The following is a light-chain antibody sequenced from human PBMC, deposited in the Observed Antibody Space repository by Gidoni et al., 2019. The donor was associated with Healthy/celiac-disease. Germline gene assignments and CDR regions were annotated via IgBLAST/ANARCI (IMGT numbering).Light chain of an antibody. V-gene: IGKV1-39*01. CDR1: QSISSY. CDR2: AAS. Sequence: DIQMTQSPSSLSASVGDRVTITCRASQSISSYLNWYQQKPGKAPKLLIYAASSFQSGVPSRFSGIGSWTDFTLTISSLQPEDFATYYCQQSYSTPLTFXGXTKVXIK. CDR3: QQSYSTPLT. J-gene: IGKJ4*01.